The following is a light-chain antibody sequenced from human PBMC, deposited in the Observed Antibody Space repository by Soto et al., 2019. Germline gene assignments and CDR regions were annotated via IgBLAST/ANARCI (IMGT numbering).Light chain of an antibody. J-gene: IGLJ2*01. CDR3: CSYAGSFTFDV. CDR1: SSDVGNYNL. Sequence: QSALTQPASVSGSPGQSITISCTGTSSDVGNYNLVSWYQQFPGKAPKLIIYEGSRRPSGVSNRFSGSKSGNTASLTISGLQAEDEADYYCCSYAGSFTFDVFGGGTKVT. CDR2: EGS. V-gene: IGLV2-23*03.